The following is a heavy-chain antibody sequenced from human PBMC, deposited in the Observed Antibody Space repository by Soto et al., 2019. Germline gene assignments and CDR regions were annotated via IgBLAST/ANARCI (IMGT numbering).Heavy chain of an antibody. CDR3: KIVRVADSALYH. D-gene: IGHD3-10*02. V-gene: IGHV3-30*03. CDR2: MSYDGSET. CDR1: GFIFSNNG. Sequence: QVQLVESGGGVVQPGRSLRLSCVGSGFIFSNNGMHWVRQTPGKGLEWVAFMSYDGSETFYADSVKGRFTIYRDKSKNTLLLHMSNLRAEDTAMYYCKIVRVADSALYHWGQGTLITVSS. J-gene: IGHJ5*02.